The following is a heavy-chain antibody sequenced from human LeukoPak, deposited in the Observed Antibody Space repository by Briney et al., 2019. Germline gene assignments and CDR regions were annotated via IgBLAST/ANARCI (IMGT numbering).Heavy chain of an antibody. D-gene: IGHD3-10*01. CDR1: GFTVSSNY. Sequence: GGSLRLSCAASGFTVSSNYMSWVRQAPGKGLEWVSVIYSGGSTYYADSVKGRFTISRHNSKNTLYLQMNSLRAEDTAVYYCARGSLSGSGSYYNYYYYYGMDVWGQGTMVTVSS. CDR3: ARGSLSGSGSYYNYYYYYGMDV. V-gene: IGHV3-53*04. J-gene: IGHJ6*02. CDR2: IYSGGST.